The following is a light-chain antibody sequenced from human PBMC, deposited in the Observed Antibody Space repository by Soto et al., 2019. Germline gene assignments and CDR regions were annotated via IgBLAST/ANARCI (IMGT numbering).Light chain of an antibody. CDR2: VNSDGTL. V-gene: IGLV4-69*01. J-gene: IGLJ3*02. CDR3: QTWGSGIRV. Sequence: QPVLTQSPSASASLGASVKLTCTLNSGHSNYAIAWHQLHPEKGPRYLMKVNSDGTLSKGDGIPDRFSGSSSGAERYLTISSLQSEDEADYYCQTWGSGIRVFGGGTKVTVL. CDR1: SGHSNYA.